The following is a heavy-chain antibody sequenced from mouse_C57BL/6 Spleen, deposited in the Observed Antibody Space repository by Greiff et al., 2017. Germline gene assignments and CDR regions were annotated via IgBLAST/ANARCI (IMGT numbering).Heavy chain of an antibody. J-gene: IGHJ4*01. V-gene: IGHV5-16*01. D-gene: IGHD4-1*01. CDR1: GFTFTDYY. Sequence: DVHLVESEGGLVQPGSSMKLSCTASGFTFTDYYMAWVRQVPEKGLEWVANINYDGSSTYYLDSLKSRFIISRDKAKNILYLQMSSLKAEDTATYYCARDGTLYAMEDWGKGTSVTVAS. CDR3: ARDGTLYAMED. CDR2: INYDGSST.